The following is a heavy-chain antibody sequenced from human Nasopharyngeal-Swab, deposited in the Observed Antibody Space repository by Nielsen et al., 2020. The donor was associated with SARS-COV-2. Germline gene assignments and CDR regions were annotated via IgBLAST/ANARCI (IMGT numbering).Heavy chain of an antibody. Sequence: ASVKVSCKSSGYTFTDYYIHWVRQAPGQGPEWMGRISAASGGTNYAQIFRGRVTVTRDTSTSTTDMELTNLRSDDTATYYCARSCGTVGCPFDPWGQGTLVTVSS. D-gene: IGHD2-21*01. V-gene: IGHV1-2*06. J-gene: IGHJ5*02. CDR2: ISAASGGT. CDR1: GYTFTDYY. CDR3: ARSCGTVGCPFDP.